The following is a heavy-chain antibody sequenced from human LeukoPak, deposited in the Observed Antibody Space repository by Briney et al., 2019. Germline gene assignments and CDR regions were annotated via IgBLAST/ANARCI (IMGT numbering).Heavy chain of an antibody. V-gene: IGHV1-69*05. D-gene: IGHD5-18*01. CDR3: ARGVGGYSYRYWFDP. CDR1: GGTFSSYA. Sequence: SSVKVSCKASGGTFSSYAISWVRQAPGQGLEWMGGIIPIFGTANYAQKFQGRVTMTRNTSISTAYMELSSLRSEDTAVYYCARGVGGYSYRYWFDPWGQGTLVTVSS. CDR2: IIPIFGTA. J-gene: IGHJ5*02.